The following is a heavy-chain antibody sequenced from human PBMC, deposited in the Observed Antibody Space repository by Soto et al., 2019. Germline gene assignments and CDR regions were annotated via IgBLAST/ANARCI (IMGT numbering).Heavy chain of an antibody. Sequence: QLQLQESGPGLVKPSETLSLTCTVSSASISSSSYTWGWIRQPPGKGLEWIGSIYYSGTTYYNPSLNSRVNVALDTYKKQFSLNVTSVTAADTAVYYCARLHGYCISSSCHGHYAMDFWGQGTTVTVSS. D-gene: IGHD2-2*01. CDR1: SASISSSSYT. CDR3: ARLHGYCISSSCHGHYAMDF. CDR2: IYYSGTT. J-gene: IGHJ6*02. V-gene: IGHV4-39*01.